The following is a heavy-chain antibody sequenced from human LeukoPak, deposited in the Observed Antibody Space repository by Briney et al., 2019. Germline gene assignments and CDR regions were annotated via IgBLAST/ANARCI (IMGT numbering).Heavy chain of an antibody. CDR3: ARDFRPLVPAADSFHV. CDR1: GYIFTRYG. Sequence: ASVKLSCKASGYIFTRYGIDWVRQAPGEGLEWLGWINIYENVTNYAQKFQGRVTMTTDTSTTTAYMELRSLQSDDTGVYYCARDFRPLVPAADSFHVWGQGTMVTISS. J-gene: IGHJ3*01. D-gene: IGHD2-2*01. V-gene: IGHV1-18*01. CDR2: INIYENVT.